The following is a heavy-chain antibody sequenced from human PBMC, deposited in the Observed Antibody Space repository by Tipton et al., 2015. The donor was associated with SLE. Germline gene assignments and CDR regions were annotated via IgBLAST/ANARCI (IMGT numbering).Heavy chain of an antibody. D-gene: IGHD6-6*01. J-gene: IGHJ6*03. V-gene: IGHV4-61*02. CDR1: GGSISTTGYY. CDR3: ARVRAARHLILGGYYYCMDF. Sequence: TLSLTCTVSGGSISTTGYYWSWIRQPAGKGLEWIGRLYKSGSSNYNAALKSRVTMSVDTSKNQFSLNLSSVTAADTAVYYCARVRAARHLILGGYYYCMDFWGKGTTVTVSS. CDR2: LYKSGSS.